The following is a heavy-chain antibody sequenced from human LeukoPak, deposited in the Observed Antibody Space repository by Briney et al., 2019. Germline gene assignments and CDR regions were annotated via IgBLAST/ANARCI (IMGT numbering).Heavy chain of an antibody. V-gene: IGHV4-59*12. CDR1: GGSINSYY. Sequence: SETLSLTCTVSGGSINSYYWSWIRQPPGKGLEWIGYIYYSGSTNYNPSLKSRVTISVDTSKNQFSLKLSSVTAADTAVYYCARVSFFRWAATRPSYYYYYMDVWGKGTTVTISS. CDR3: ARVSFFRWAATRPSYYYYYMDV. CDR2: IYYSGST. D-gene: IGHD2-15*01. J-gene: IGHJ6*03.